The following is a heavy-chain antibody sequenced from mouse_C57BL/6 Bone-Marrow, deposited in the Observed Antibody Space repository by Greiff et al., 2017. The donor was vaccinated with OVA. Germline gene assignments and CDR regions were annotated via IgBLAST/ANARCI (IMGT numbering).Heavy chain of an antibody. CDR1: GFNIKDDD. CDR2: IDPENGDT. CDR3: TTWWFAY. J-gene: IGHJ3*01. Sequence: EVMLVESGAELVRPGASVKLSCTASGFNIKDDDMHWVKQRPEQGLEWIGWIDPENGDTEYASKFQGKATITADTSSNTAYLQLSSLTSEDTAVYYCTTWWFAYWGQGTLVTVSA. V-gene: IGHV14-4*01.